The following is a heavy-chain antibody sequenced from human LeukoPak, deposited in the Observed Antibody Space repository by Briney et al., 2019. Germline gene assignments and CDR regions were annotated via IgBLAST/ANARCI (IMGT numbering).Heavy chain of an antibody. J-gene: IGHJ4*02. V-gene: IGHV4-59*08. CDR3: ARRDGYNFPFDY. CDR2: IYYSGGT. D-gene: IGHD5-12*01. Sequence: PSETLSLTCAVSGGSITSYSWSCIREPPGEGLGWGGDIYYSGGTNYNPSLTSRVTVSVDTSKNQFSLKLSSVTAADTAVYYCARRDGYNFPFDYWGQGTLVTVSS. CDR1: GGSITSYS.